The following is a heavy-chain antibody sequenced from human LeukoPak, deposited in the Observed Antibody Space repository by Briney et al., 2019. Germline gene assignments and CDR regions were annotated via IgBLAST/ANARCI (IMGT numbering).Heavy chain of an antibody. J-gene: IGHJ4*02. CDR1: GFTFSGHA. CDR3: ATDYTTGYFPF. CDR2: ISSAGDVT. Sequence: GGSLRLSCSASGFTFSGHAMSWVRQAPGKGLEWVSTISSAGDVTYHADSVKGRFAIFRDNSKNTLYLQMATLRVEDTATYYCATDYTTGYFPFWGPGTLVTVSS. V-gene: IGHV3-23*01. D-gene: IGHD3-9*01.